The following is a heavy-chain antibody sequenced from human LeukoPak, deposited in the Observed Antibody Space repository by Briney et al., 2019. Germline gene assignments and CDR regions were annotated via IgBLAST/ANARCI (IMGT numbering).Heavy chain of an antibody. J-gene: IGHJ4*02. CDR2: TRMKAHGAST. CDR3: GRGYFGDYLFDY. V-gene: IGHV3-72*01. D-gene: IGHD4-17*01. Sequence: GGSLRLSCAASGFIFSDFYMDWVRQAPGKGLEWVAQTRMKAHGASTEYAASVKGRFTISRDDSKNFLYLQMNSLRAEDTAVYYCGRGYFGDYLFDYWGQGTLVTVSS. CDR1: GFIFSDFY.